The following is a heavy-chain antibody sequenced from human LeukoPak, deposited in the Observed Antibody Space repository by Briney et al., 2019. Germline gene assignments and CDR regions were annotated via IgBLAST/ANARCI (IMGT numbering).Heavy chain of an antibody. CDR1: GFTFSSSA. CDR2: SGTAGDT. CDR3: ASASTEYSVTDGFDT. V-gene: IGHV3-23*01. D-gene: IGHD6-6*01. Sequence: GGSLRLSCAASGFTFSSSAMNWVRQVPGKGLEWVSASGTAGDTYYADSVKGRFTISRDDSKNTLYLQMTSLRAEDTAVYYCASASTEYSVTDGFDTWGPGTLVTVSS. J-gene: IGHJ5*02.